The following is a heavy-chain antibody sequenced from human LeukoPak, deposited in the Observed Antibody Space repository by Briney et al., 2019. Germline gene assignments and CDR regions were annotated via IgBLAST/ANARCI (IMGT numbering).Heavy chain of an antibody. J-gene: IGHJ6*02. CDR1: GGTFSSYA. V-gene: IGHV1-69*01. CDR3: ARDSTLPGANTGAYYGMDV. D-gene: IGHD2-2*01. CDR2: IIPIFGTA. Sequence: SVKVSCKASGGTFSSYAISWVRQAPGQGLEWMGGIIPIFGTANYAQKFQGRVTITADESTSTAYMELSSLRSEDAAVYYCARDSTLPGANTGAYYGMDVWGQGTTVTVSS.